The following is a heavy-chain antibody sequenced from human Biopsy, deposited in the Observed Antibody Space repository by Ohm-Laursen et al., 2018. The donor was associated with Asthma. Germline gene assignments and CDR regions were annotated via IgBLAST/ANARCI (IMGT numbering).Heavy chain of an antibody. CDR1: GASITTPNY. V-gene: IGHV4-39*01. D-gene: IGHD6-19*01. CDR3: ARHWSGNGWEDVHNWFDP. Sequence: GTLSLTCVVSGASITTPNYWAWIRQPPGRGPEWLGSVYYTGNTIYSSALRSRLTMPVASSRSQFSLRLSSVTAADRGVYYCARHWSGNGWEDVHNWFDPWGPGIGVTVSS. CDR2: VYYTGNT. J-gene: IGHJ5*02.